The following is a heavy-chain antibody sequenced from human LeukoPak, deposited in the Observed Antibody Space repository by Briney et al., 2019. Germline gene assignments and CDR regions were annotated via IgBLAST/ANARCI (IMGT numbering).Heavy chain of an antibody. Sequence: GGSLRLSCAASGFTFSSYAMHWVRQAPGKGLENVSAISSNGGSTYYANSLKGRFTISRDNSKNTLYLQMGSLRAEDMAVYYCARSSHYADFYFDYWGQGTLVTVSS. CDR2: ISSNGGST. CDR3: ARSSHYADFYFDY. CDR1: GFTFSSYA. V-gene: IGHV3-64*01. D-gene: IGHD4-17*01. J-gene: IGHJ4*02.